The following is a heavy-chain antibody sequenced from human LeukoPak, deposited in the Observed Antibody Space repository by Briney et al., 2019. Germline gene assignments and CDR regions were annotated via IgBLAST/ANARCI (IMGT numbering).Heavy chain of an antibody. D-gene: IGHD6-19*01. J-gene: IGHJ5*02. CDR3: ARDRQWLVDH. Sequence: SETLSLTSTVPGDSISSYYWSWIRQPAGKGLEWIGRVYVTGSTNLNPALQSRVTMSVDTSKNQFSLNLTSVTAADTAVYYCARDRQWLVDHWGQGTLVTVSS. V-gene: IGHV4-4*07. CDR1: GDSISSYY. CDR2: VYVTGST.